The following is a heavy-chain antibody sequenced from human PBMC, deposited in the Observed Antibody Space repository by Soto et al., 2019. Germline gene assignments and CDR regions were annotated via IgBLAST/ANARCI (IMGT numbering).Heavy chain of an antibody. D-gene: IGHD6-6*01. J-gene: IGHJ4*02. V-gene: IGHV1-69*13. CDR1: GGTFSSYA. CDR2: IIPIFGTA. CDR3: ARGVPSIAAPYYFDY. Sequence: ASVKVSCKASGGTFSSYAISWVRQAPGQGLEWMGGIIPIFGTANYAQKFQGRVTITADESTSTAYTELSSLRSEDTAVYYCARGVPSIAAPYYFDYWGQGTLVTVSS.